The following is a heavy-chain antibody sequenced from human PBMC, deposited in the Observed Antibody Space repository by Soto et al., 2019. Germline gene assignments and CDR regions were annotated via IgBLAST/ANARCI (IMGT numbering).Heavy chain of an antibody. J-gene: IGHJ4*02. D-gene: IGHD3-16*02. V-gene: IGHV3-73*01. CDR1: GFVFKDSS. Sequence: EVLLVESGGGLVQPGGSLKLSCAASGFVFKDSSIHWVRQASGKGLEWVGRIRDRAYDYATAYAASVTGRFTISRDDSTNTACLQMNSLETEDTAVYYCTRLISAAQDYWGQGTLVTVSS. CDR3: TRLISAAQDY. CDR2: IRDRAYDYAT.